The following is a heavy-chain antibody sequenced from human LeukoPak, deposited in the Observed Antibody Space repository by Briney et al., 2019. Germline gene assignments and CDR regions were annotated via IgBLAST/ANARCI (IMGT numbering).Heavy chain of an antibody. CDR1: GYSFTSYW. V-gene: IGHV5-51*01. CDR3: ARRGDTAMFDY. Sequence: GESLKISCKGSGYSFTSYWIGWVRQMPGKGLEWMGIIFPGDSDTRYSPSFQGQVTISADKSISSAYLQWSSLKASDTAMYYCARRGDTAMFDYWAQGTLVTVSS. J-gene: IGHJ4*02. D-gene: IGHD5-18*01. CDR2: IFPGDSDT.